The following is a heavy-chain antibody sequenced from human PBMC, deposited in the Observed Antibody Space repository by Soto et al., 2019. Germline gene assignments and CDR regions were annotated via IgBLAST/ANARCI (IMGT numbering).Heavy chain of an antibody. CDR2: ISESGGRT. CDR3: AKDLYYYGTGSYYPSDY. V-gene: IGHV3-23*01. Sequence: GGSLRLSCAASGFTFNSYAMTWVRQAPGRGLEWVSAISESGGRTYYADSVEGRFSISRDNAKNTLFLQMNSLRAEDTAVYYCAKDLYYYGTGSYYPSDYWGQGTLVTSPQ. D-gene: IGHD3-10*01. CDR1: GFTFNSYA. J-gene: IGHJ4*02.